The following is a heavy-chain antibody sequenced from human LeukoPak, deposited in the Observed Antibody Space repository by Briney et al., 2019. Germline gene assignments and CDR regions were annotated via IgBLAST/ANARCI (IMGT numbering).Heavy chain of an antibody. CDR1: GGSVRSGNYF. J-gene: IGHJ4*02. CDR2: IYYSGST. D-gene: IGHD3-9*01. V-gene: IGHV4-61*01. Sequence: SETLSLTCTVSGGSVRSGNYFWSWIRQPPGKALEWIGHIYYSGSTKYNPSLKSRVTISVDTSKNQFSLKLSSLTAADTAVYYCARERTFYDILTGSSLYYFDYWGQGTLVTVSS. CDR3: ARERTFYDILTGSSLYYFDY.